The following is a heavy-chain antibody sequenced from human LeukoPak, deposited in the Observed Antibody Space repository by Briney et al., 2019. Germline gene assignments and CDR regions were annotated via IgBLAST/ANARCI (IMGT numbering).Heavy chain of an antibody. V-gene: IGHV3-23*01. Sequence: PGASLRLSCAASGFIFRNYAMSWVRQAPGKGLEWVSAITGSGDTTYYADSVKGRFTISRDNSKNTLYVEMSTLRAEDTAVYYCAKWGDYDILTGYCVSDFWGQGTLVTVSS. CDR1: GFIFRNYA. D-gene: IGHD3-9*01. CDR2: ITGSGDTT. J-gene: IGHJ4*02. CDR3: AKWGDYDILTGYCVSDF.